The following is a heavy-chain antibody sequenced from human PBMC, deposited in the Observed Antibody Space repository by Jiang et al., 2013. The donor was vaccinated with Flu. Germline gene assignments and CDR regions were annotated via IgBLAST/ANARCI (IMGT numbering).Heavy chain of an antibody. CDR2: INHSGST. V-gene: IGHV4-34*01. CDR3: ARGRFWSGFPFDY. J-gene: IGHJ4*02. Sequence: GRGLEWIGEINHSGSTNYNPSLKSRVTISVDTSKNQFSLKLSSVTAADTAVYYCARGRFWSGFPFDYWGQGTLVTVSS. D-gene: IGHD3-3*01.